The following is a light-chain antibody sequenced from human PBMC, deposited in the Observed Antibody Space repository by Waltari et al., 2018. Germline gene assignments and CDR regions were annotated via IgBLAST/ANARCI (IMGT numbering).Light chain of an antibody. CDR2: DVS. Sequence: QSALTQPRSVSGSPGQSVPISCTGTSSDVGGYNYVSWYQQHPGKAPKLMIYDVSKRPSGVPDRFSGSKSGIAASLTISGLQAEDEADYYCCSYAGSYNVVFGGGTKLTVL. CDR3: CSYAGSYNVV. J-gene: IGLJ2*01. V-gene: IGLV2-11*01. CDR1: SSDVGGYNY.